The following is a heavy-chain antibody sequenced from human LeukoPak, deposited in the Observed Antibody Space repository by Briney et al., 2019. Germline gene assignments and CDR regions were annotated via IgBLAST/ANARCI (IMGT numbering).Heavy chain of an antibody. CDR3: ARGPPTRYSSSSQGYYFDY. CDR2: IYYSGRT. Sequence: SETLSLTCTVSGGSISSSSYYWGWIRQPPGKGLEWIGSIYYSGRTYYNPSLKSRVTISIDTSKNQFSLKLSSVTAADTAVYYCARGPPTRYSSSSQGYYFDYWGQGTLVTVSS. CDR1: GGSISSSSYY. D-gene: IGHD6-6*01. J-gene: IGHJ4*02. V-gene: IGHV4-39*07.